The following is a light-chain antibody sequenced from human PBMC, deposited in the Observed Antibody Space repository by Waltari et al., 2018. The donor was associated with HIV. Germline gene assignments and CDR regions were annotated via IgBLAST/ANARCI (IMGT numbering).Light chain of an antibody. Sequence: IQMTQSPSTLSASVGDRVTITCRASQNITNHLAWYQQKSGKAPKLLIYKASSLESGVPSRFSGSGTGTEFSLTINSLQPADLAVYFCQQFQTFRTFGQGTKVE. J-gene: IGKJ1*01. CDR1: QNITNH. CDR2: KAS. V-gene: IGKV1-5*03. CDR3: QQFQTFRT.